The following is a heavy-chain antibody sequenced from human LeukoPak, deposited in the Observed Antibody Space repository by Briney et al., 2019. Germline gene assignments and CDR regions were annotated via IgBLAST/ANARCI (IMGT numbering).Heavy chain of an antibody. CDR1: GFTFSNYA. J-gene: IGHJ6*02. V-gene: IGHV3-53*01. D-gene: IGHD2-2*01. Sequence: GGSLRLSCAASGFTFSNYAMSWVRQAPGKGLEWVSVVYSGGSTYYADSVKGRFTISRDNSKNTLYLQMNSLRAEDTAVYYCARACGSTSCYHYYYGMDVWGQGTTVTVSS. CDR3: ARACGSTSCYHYYYGMDV. CDR2: VYSGGST.